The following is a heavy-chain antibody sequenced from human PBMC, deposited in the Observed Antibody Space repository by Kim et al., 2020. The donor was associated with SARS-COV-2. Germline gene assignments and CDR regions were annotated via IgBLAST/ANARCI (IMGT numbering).Heavy chain of an antibody. V-gene: IGHV3-66*01. J-gene: IGHJ4*02. Sequence: TYYADSVKGRFTISRDNSKNTLYLQMNSLRAEDTAVYYCARGPAILFTDYWGQGTLVTVSS. CDR2: T. D-gene: IGHD3-3*01. CDR3: ARGPAILFTDY.